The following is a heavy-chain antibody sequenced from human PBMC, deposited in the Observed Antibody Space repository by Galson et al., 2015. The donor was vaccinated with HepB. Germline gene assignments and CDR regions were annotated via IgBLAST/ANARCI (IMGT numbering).Heavy chain of an antibody. J-gene: IGHJ4*02. CDR3: AGRMATISY. Sequence: SLRLSCAASGFTFSDYYMSWIRQAPGKGLEWVSYISGGSDNTIYADSVKGRFIISRDNAKNSLYLQMNSLRAEDTAVYYCAGRMATISYWGQGTLVTVSS. V-gene: IGHV3-11*06. D-gene: IGHD5-24*01. CDR1: GFTFSDYY. CDR2: ISGGSDNT.